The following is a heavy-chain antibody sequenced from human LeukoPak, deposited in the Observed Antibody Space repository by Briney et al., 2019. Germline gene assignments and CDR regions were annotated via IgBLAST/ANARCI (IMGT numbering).Heavy chain of an antibody. Sequence: SVKVSCKASGGTFSSYAISWVRQAPGQGLEWMGRIIPILGIANYAQKFQGRVTITADKSTSTAYMELSSLRSEDTAAYYCARVGSGSQFDYWGQGTLVTVSS. CDR3: ARVGSGSQFDY. V-gene: IGHV1-69*04. CDR1: GGTFSSYA. D-gene: IGHD1-26*01. J-gene: IGHJ4*02. CDR2: IIPILGIA.